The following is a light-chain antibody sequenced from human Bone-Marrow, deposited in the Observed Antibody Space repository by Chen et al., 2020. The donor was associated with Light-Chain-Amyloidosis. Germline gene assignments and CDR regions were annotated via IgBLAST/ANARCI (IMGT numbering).Light chain of an antibody. CDR2: AAS. J-gene: IGKJ4*01. V-gene: IGKV1-39*01. CDR3: QQSFSFPLT. Sequence: DIQMTQSPSSLSAYVGDRVTITCRASQTITTYLNWYQQKPGKGPKVLIYAASTLQSGVPSRFSGTGSGTDFTLTISSLKPEDFATYYCQQSFSFPLTFGGGTKVEIK. CDR1: QTITTY.